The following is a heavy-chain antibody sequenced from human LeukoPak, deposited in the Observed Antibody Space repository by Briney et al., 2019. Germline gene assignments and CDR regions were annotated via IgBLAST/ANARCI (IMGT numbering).Heavy chain of an antibody. D-gene: IGHD3-10*01. CDR3: AIEGFLKDFDF. J-gene: IGHJ4*02. CDR2: ITYSGDA. V-gene: IGHV3-23*01. Sequence: GGSLRLSCAASGFTFSSYAMRWVRQAPGKGLEWVSSITYSGDAYYADSVKGRFTISRDNSQNTLHLQMNSLRAEDTAIYYCAIEGFLKDFDFWGQGTLVTVSS. CDR1: GFTFSSYA.